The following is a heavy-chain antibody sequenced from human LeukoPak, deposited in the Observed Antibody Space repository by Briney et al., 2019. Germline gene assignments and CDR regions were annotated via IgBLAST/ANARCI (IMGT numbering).Heavy chain of an antibody. CDR3: ARHFSRGNWFDP. J-gene: IGHJ5*02. CDR2: IYHSGST. CDR1: GYSISSGYY. V-gene: IGHV4-38-2*01. D-gene: IGHD3-3*02. Sequence: SETLSLTCAVSGYSISSGYYWGWIRQPPGKGLEGIGSIYHSGSTYYNPSLKSRVTISVDTSKTQFSLKLSSVPAADTAVYYCARHFSRGNWFDPWGQGTLVTVSS.